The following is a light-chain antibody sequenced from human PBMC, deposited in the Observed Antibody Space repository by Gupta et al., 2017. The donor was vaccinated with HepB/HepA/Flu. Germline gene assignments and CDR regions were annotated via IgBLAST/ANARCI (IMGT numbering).Light chain of an antibody. V-gene: IGKV2-30*01. Sequence: EVTMTQSPLFLPATLGQPASISCTSSQSLVSFDGNTFLNWFHQRPGQSPRRLIHKVSYRDSGVPDRFSGSGSDTEFTLRISRVEAEDVGFYYCMQGTYGPPMCSFGQGTKLEIK. J-gene: IGKJ2*04. CDR2: KVS. CDR3: MQGTYGPPMCS. CDR1: QSLVSFDGNTF.